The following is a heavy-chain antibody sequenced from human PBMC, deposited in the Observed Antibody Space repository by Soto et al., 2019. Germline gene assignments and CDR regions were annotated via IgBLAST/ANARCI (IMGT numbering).Heavy chain of an antibody. CDR1: GFTVTNKY. CDR3: ASVDYGDYGWYFDL. V-gene: IGHV3-53*01. CDR2: IYSGGAT. J-gene: IGHJ2*01. D-gene: IGHD4-17*01. Sequence: EVQLVESGGNLIQPGGSLRLSCAASGFTVTNKYMTWVRQAPGKGLEWVSLIYSGGATSYADSVKGRFTISRDNSKDILYLQVNSRRAEDTAVYYCASVDYGDYGWYFDLWGRDTLVTVSS.